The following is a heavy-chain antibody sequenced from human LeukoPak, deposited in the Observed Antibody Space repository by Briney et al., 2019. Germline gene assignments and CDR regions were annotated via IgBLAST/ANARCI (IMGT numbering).Heavy chain of an antibody. J-gene: IGHJ4*02. D-gene: IGHD1-26*01. Sequence: GGSLRLSCAASGFTFSDYYMSWIRQAPGKGLEWVSYISSSSSYTNYADSVKGRFTISRDNAKNSLYLQMNSLRADDTAVYYCAKGLGGTYYFDYWGQGTLVTVSS. CDR2: ISSSSSYT. V-gene: IGHV3-11*05. CDR1: GFTFSDYY. CDR3: AKGLGGTYYFDY.